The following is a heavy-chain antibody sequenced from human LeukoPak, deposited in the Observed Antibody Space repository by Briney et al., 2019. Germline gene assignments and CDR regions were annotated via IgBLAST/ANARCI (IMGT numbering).Heavy chain of an antibody. Sequence: SLTLSLTCAISGDSVSTNSAAWNWLRQSPSRGLEGLGRTYYRSKWCNDYAVSVKSRITLNPDTSKNQFSLQLNSVTPEDAAVYYCTRGAAAGARWGAFDIWGQGTMVTVSS. CDR1: GDSVSTNSAA. V-gene: IGHV6-1*01. D-gene: IGHD6-13*01. CDR3: TRGAAAGARWGAFDI. CDR2: TYYRSKWCN. J-gene: IGHJ3*02.